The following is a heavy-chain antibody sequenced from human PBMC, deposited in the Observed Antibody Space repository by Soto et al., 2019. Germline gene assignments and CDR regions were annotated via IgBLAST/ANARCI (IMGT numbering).Heavy chain of an antibody. D-gene: IGHD1-1*01. Sequence: PGGSLRLSCAASGFTFSSYAMNWVRQAPVNGLEFVSVISGIFDSTYYADSVKGRFTISRYNSKNTLYLQMNSLRAEDTAVYYFAMRGHGTYFDYWGQGTLVTVSS. CDR1: GFTFSSYA. V-gene: IGHV3-23*01. CDR2: ISGIFDST. CDR3: AMRGHGTYFDY. J-gene: IGHJ4*02.